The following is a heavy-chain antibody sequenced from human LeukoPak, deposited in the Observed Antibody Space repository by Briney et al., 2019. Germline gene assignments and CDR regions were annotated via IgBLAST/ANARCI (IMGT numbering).Heavy chain of an antibody. CDR1: GFTFSSYW. V-gene: IGHV3-74*01. Sequence: GGSLRLSCAASGFTFSSYWMHWVRHAPGKGLVWVSRIDSDGSSTSYADSVKGRFTISRDNAKNTLYLQMNSLRAEDTAVYYCARGGGRYYDSSGYSYWGQGSLVTVSS. D-gene: IGHD3-22*01. CDR3: ARGGGRYYDSSGYSY. CDR2: IDSDGSST. J-gene: IGHJ4*02.